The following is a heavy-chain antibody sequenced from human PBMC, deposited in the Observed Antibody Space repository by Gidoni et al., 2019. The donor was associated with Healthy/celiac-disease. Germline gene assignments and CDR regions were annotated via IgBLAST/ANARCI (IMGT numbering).Heavy chain of an antibody. Sequence: LLQSGAAVQQPGASLKISCRVSGYSFNSYWIGWVRQIHEKGLAWMGILYPGDSDTRYSPSCQGQVTISADKSISTAYLQWSSLKASDTARYYCARLADTAESIDYWGQGTLVTVAA. CDR1: GYSFNSYW. V-gene: IGHV5-51*01. D-gene: IGHD5-18*01. CDR2: LYPGDSDT. CDR3: ARLADTAESIDY. J-gene: IGHJ4*02.